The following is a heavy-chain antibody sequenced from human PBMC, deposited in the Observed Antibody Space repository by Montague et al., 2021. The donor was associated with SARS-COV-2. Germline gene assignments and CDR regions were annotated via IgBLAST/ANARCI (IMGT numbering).Heavy chain of an antibody. CDR1: GFTFSSYG. CDR2: ISYDGSNK. D-gene: IGHD6-13*01. CDR3: AKRTAIAAAVYYYMDV. J-gene: IGHJ6*03. Sequence: SLRLSCAASGFTFSSYGMHWVHQAPGKGLEWVAVISYDGSNKYYADSVKGRFTISRDNSKNTLYLQMNSLRAEDTAVYYCAKRTAIAAAVYYYMDVWGKGTTVTVSS. V-gene: IGHV3-30*18.